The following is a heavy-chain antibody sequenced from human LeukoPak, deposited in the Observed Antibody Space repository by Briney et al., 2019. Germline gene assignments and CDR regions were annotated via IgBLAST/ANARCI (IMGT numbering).Heavy chain of an antibody. CDR2: IYYSGST. CDR1: GGSVSSGSYY. Sequence: SETLSLTCTVSGGSVSSGSYYWSWIRQPPGKGLEWIGYIYYSGSTNYNPSLKSRVTISVDTSKNQFSLKLSSVIVADTAVYYRARERGVGALTFDYWGQGTLVTVSS. J-gene: IGHJ4*02. V-gene: IGHV4-61*01. CDR3: ARERGVGALTFDY. D-gene: IGHD4/OR15-4a*01.